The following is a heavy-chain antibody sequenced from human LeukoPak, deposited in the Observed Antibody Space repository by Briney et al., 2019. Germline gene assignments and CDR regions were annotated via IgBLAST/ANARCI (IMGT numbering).Heavy chain of an antibody. Sequence: SETLSLTCTVSGGSISSYYWSWIRQPPGKGLEWIGYIYDSGSTNYNPSLKSRVTISVDTSKNQFSLKLSAVTAADTAVYYCARVGGTNYYYYGMDVWGQGTTVTVSS. CDR1: GGSISSYY. J-gene: IGHJ6*02. CDR2: IYDSGST. D-gene: IGHD2-2*01. CDR3: ARVGGTNYYYYGMDV. V-gene: IGHV4-59*01.